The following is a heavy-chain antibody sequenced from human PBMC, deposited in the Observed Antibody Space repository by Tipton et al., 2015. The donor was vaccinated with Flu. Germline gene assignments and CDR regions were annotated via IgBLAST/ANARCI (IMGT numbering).Heavy chain of an antibody. CDR2: VHQTGNA. V-gene: IGHV4-59*08. CDR1: GGSLDSYY. D-gene: IGHD4-11*01. J-gene: IGHJ5*02. CDR3: ARRDYSNYVSEPKNWFDR. Sequence: GLVKPSETLSLTCAVSGGSLDSYYWSWIRRPPGKGLEWIGNVHQTGNAYYNPSLRSRVTIAVDRPKNQFSLRLTSVTAADTAVYYCARRDYSNYVSEPKNWFDRWGQGTLVTVSS.